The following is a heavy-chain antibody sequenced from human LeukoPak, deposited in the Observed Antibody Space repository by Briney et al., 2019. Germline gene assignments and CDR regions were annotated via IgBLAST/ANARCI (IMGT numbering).Heavy chain of an antibody. CDR1: GFTFSSYE. Sequence: GGSLRFSCAASGFTFSSYEMNWVRQAPGKGLEWVSYISSSGGTIYYADSVKGRFTISRDNAKNSLYLQMNSLRAEDTAVYYCASKGGSYTYYYGMDVWGQGTTVTVSS. CDR2: ISSSGGTI. J-gene: IGHJ6*02. CDR3: ASKGGSYTYYYGMDV. D-gene: IGHD1-26*01. V-gene: IGHV3-48*03.